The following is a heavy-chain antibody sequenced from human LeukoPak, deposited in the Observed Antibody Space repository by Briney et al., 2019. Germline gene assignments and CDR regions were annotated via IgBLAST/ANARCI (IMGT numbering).Heavy chain of an antibody. CDR3: ARDKYYDSSGYAPIDY. D-gene: IGHD3-22*01. Sequence: GGSLRLSCAASGFTFSSYAMSWVRQAPGKGLEWVSSISSSSSYIYYADSVKGRFTISRDNAKNSLYLQMNSLRAEDTAVYYCARDKYYDSSGYAPIDYWGQGTLVTVSS. J-gene: IGHJ4*02. CDR1: GFTFSSYA. V-gene: IGHV3-21*01. CDR2: ISSSSSYI.